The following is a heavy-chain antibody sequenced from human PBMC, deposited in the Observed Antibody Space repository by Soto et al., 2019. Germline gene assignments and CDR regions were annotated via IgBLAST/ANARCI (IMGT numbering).Heavy chain of an antibody. Sequence: ASVKVSCKASGYTFTSYGISWVRQAPGQGLEWMGWISAYNGNTNYAQRLQGRVTMTTDTSTSTAYMELRSLRSDDTAVYYCARVPPPLIAAAGTGYGMDVWGQGTTVTVSS. CDR1: GYTFTSYG. D-gene: IGHD6-13*01. CDR3: ARVPPPLIAAAGTGYGMDV. J-gene: IGHJ6*02. V-gene: IGHV1-18*04. CDR2: ISAYNGNT.